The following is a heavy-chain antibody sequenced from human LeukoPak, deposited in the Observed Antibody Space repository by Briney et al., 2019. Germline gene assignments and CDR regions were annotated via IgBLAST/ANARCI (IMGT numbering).Heavy chain of an antibody. CDR2: INHSGST. CDR1: GGSFSGYY. V-gene: IGHV4-34*01. D-gene: IGHD3-10*01. CDR3: ARGRIFDP. J-gene: IGHJ5*02. Sequence: ASETLSLTCAVYGGSFSGYYWSWIRQPPGKGLEWIGEINHSGSTNYNPSLKSRVTISVDTSKNQFSLKLSSVTAADTAVYYCARGRIFDPWGQGTLVTVSP.